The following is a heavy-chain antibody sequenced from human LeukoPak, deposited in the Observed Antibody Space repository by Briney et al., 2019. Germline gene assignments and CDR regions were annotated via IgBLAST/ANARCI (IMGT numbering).Heavy chain of an antibody. D-gene: IGHD6-19*01. V-gene: IGHV3-23*01. CDR1: VFTFSSYA. J-gene: IGHJ4*02. CDR3: AKLTGYSSGWYEGFGY. Sequence: GGSLRLSCAASVFTFSSYAMSWVRQAPGKGLEWVSAISGSGGSTYYADSVKGRFTISRDNSKNTLYLQMNSLRAEDTAVYYCAKLTGYSSGWYEGFGYWGQGTLVTVSS. CDR2: ISGSGGST.